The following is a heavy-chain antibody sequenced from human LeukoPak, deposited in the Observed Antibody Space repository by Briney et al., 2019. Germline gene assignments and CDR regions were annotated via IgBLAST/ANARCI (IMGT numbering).Heavy chain of an antibody. CDR2: ISAYNGNT. D-gene: IGHD2-15*01. CDR3: ARDIVVVVAATQGYWFDP. Sequence: ASVKVSCKASGYTFTSYGISWVRQAPGQGLEWMGWISAYNGNTNYAQKLQGRVTMTTGTSTSTAYMELRSLRSDDTAVYYCARDIVVVVAATQGYWFDPWGQGTLVTVSS. CDR1: GYTFTSYG. V-gene: IGHV1-18*01. J-gene: IGHJ5*02.